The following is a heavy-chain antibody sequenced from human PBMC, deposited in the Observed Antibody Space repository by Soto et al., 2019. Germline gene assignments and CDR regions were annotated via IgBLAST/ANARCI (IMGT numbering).Heavy chain of an antibody. CDR2: ISYDGSNK. CDR1: GFTFSSYG. Sequence: QVQLVESGGGVVQPGRSLRLSCAASGFTFSSYGRHWVRQAPGKGLEWVAVISYDGSNKYYADSVKGRFTISRDNSKNTLYLQMSGLRAKDRAVYYRAKDSRYYYGMDVWGKGTTVTVSS. D-gene: IGHD6-19*01. CDR3: AKDSRYYYGMDV. J-gene: IGHJ6*04. V-gene: IGHV3-30*18.